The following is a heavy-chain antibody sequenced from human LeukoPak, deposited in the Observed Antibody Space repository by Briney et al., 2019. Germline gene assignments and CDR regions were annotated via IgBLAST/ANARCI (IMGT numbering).Heavy chain of an antibody. Sequence: SETLSLTCTVSGVSISSTSYYWTWIRQAPGKGLEWIGSIYHSGRTYYNPSLKSRVTTSVDTSKNQFSLKLISVTAADTAVYYCASVLKDILSGPTPGLPDSWGQGTLVTASS. CDR2: IYHSGRT. CDR1: GVSISSTSYY. CDR3: ASVLKDILSGPTPGLPDS. D-gene: IGHD3-9*01. J-gene: IGHJ4*02. V-gene: IGHV4-39*07.